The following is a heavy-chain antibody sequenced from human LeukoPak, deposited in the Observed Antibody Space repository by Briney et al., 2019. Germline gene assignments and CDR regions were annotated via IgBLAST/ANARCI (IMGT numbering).Heavy chain of an antibody. D-gene: IGHD3-10*01. CDR1: GGSFSSNTYY. CDR3: ARHVGPDTRITMLRGVSFPRYNNWFDP. V-gene: IGHV4-39*01. CDR2: ISYSEST. Sequence: PSETLSLTCTVAGGSFSSNTYYWGWIRQPPGKGLEGIGSISYSESTYYTPSLKSRVTISVDTSKNQFSLELLSVAAADTAVYYCARHVGPDTRITMLRGVSFPRYNNWFDPWGQGTLVTVSS. J-gene: IGHJ5*02.